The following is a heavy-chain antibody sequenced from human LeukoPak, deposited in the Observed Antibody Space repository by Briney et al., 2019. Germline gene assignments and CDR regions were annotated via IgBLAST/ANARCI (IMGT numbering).Heavy chain of an antibody. CDR1: GFTFDDYG. J-gene: IGHJ4*02. V-gene: IGHV3-33*08. D-gene: IGHD2-21*01. CDR2: IWYDGSNK. CDR3: ARESYNY. Sequence: PGGSLRLSCVASGFTFDDYGMIWVRQAPGKGLEWVAVIWYDGSNKYYADSVKGRFTISRDNSKNTLYLQMNSLRAEDTAVYYCARESYNYWGQGTLVTVSS.